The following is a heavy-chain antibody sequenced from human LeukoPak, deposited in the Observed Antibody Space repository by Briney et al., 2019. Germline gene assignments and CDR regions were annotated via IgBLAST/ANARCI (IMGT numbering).Heavy chain of an antibody. V-gene: IGHV1-24*01. D-gene: IGHD3-10*01. CDR2: FDPEDGET. Sequence: ASVKVSCKVSGNTLSELSIHWVRQTPGEGLEWTGGFDPEDGETIYAEKFQARVTMTEDTSTDTAYMQLTNLRSEDTAVYFCATEAELAWAPYYYGLDVWGQGTTVTVSS. CDR3: ATEAELAWAPYYYGLDV. CDR1: GNTLSELS. J-gene: IGHJ6*02.